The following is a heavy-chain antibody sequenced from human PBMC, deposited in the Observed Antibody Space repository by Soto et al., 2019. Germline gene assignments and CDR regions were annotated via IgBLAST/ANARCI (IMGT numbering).Heavy chain of an antibody. CDR2: IYYSGST. J-gene: IGHJ4*02. CDR3: ARVNTTATFDY. V-gene: IGHV4-59*08. CDR1: GGSISSYY. Sequence: PSETLSLTCVVSGGSISSYYWSWIRQPPGKGLEWIGYIYYSGSTYYNPSLKSRVTISVDTSKNQFSLKLSSVTAADTAVYYCARVNTTATFDYWGQGTLVTVSS. D-gene: IGHD4-4*01.